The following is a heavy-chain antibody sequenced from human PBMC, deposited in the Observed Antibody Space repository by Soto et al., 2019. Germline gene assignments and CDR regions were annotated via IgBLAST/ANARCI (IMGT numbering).Heavy chain of an antibody. J-gene: IGHJ6*02. D-gene: IGHD3-16*02. CDR1: GVPGCSYS. V-gene: IGHV3-30-3*01. CDR2: ISYDGSNK. Sequence: ARSLRLSCRALGVPGCSYSMHGVRQATGKGLEGVAGISYDGSNKYYADSVKGRFTLSRDNSKNTLYLQMNSLRAEDTAVYYCARVDGNDYVWGSYRHRPFSYYGMDIWGQATSVSVSS. CDR3: ARVDGNDYVWGSYRHRPFSYYGMDI.